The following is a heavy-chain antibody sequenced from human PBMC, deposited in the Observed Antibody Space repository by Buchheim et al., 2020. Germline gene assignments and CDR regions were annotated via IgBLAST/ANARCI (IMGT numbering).Heavy chain of an antibody. Sequence: EVQLVQSGAEVKKPGESLKISCKGSGYSFSNYYIGWVRQMPGKGLEWMAIIYPRDSDTRYSPSFQGQVTISADKSISTASLQWSSLKASDTAIYYCVRGLGDCSSTSCRIFDSWGQGSL. V-gene: IGHV5-51*01. CDR3: VRGLGDCSSTSCRIFDS. D-gene: IGHD2-2*01. CDR2: IYPRDSDT. J-gene: IGHJ4*02. CDR1: GYSFSNYY.